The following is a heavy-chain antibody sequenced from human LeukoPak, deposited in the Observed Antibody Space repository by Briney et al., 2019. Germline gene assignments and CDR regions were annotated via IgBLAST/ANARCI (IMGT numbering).Heavy chain of an antibody. CDR2: IYYSGST. J-gene: IGHJ4*02. CDR1: GGSISSYY. Sequence: SETLSLTCTVSGGSISSYYWSWIRQPAVKGLEWIGYIYYSGSTNYNPSLKSRVTISIDTSKNQISLKLSSVTAADTAAYYCASRWPDEDYWGQGTLVTVSS. V-gene: IGHV4-59*01. D-gene: IGHD4-23*01. CDR3: ASRWPDEDY.